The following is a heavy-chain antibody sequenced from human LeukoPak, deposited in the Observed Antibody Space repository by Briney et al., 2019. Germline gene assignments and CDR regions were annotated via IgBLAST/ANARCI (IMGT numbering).Heavy chain of an antibody. CDR2: ITPNADRT. CDR1: GFTFGSYG. D-gene: IGHD3-22*01. V-gene: IGHV3-23*01. J-gene: IGHJ1*01. Sequence: GGSLRLSCAASGFTFGSYGMSWVRQAPGKGLEWVSFITPNADRTSYADSVEGRFTISRDNPRNTLYMQMNSLRDEDTAVYYCVIMHGYYDGSGYWVQWGQGTLVTVSS. CDR3: VIMHGYYDGSGYWVQ.